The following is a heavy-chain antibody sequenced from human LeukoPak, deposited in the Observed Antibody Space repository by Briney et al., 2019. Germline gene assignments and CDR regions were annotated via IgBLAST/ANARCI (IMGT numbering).Heavy chain of an antibody. CDR1: GGSISSSSYY. CDR3: ARVWGWDPEETSTQTDS. CDR2: FYDSGNT. V-gene: IGHV4-39*01. J-gene: IGHJ4*02. Sequence: PSETLSLTCIVSGGSISSSSYYWDWIRQAPGEGLEWIGNFYDSGNTRYNPSLKSRVAISVDTSKTQFSLKLSSVTAADTAVYYCARVWGWDPEETSTQTDSWGQGTLVTVSS. D-gene: IGHD2-2*01.